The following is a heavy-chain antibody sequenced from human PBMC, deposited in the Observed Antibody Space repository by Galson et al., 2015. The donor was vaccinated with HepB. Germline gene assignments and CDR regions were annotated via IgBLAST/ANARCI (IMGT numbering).Heavy chain of an antibody. V-gene: IGHV3-33*01. CDR3: ARATSAAGPPYGMGV. Sequence: SLRLSCAASGFTFSNYGMHWVRQAPGKGLEWVAVIWYDGSNKYYADSVKGRITISRDNSKNTLYLQMNSLRVEDTAVYYCARATSAAGPPYGMGVWGQGTTVTVSS. CDR2: IWYDGSNK. CDR1: GFTFSNYG. J-gene: IGHJ6*02. D-gene: IGHD6-13*01.